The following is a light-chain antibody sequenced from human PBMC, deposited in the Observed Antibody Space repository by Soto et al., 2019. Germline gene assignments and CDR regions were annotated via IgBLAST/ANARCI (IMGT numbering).Light chain of an antibody. Sequence: EIVLTQSPGTLSLSPLEIATLSFMAIQSVSSSHLAWYQHKPGQAPRLLIYAASSRATGSPDRFSGGGSGTDFTLTISRLEPEDFAVYSCQQYGNSPAITFGQGTRLEIK. CDR3: QQYGNSPAIT. CDR2: AAS. CDR1: QSVSSSH. J-gene: IGKJ5*01. V-gene: IGKV3-20*01.